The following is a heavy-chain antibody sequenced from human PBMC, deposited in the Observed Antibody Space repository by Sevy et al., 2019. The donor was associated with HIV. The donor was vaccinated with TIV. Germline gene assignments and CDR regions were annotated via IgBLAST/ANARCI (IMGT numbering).Heavy chain of an antibody. J-gene: IGHJ6*02. CDR2: LIGGGSRT. CDR1: GFSFSNYA. D-gene: IGHD2-8*02. Sequence: GGFLRLSCAASGFSFSNYAMSWVRQAPGKGLEWVSTLIGGGSRTYYADSVTGRFTISGDNSRNTLYLKMNSLRAEDTAVYYCAKRRVQSGLSGGGANYGWDVCGQGTTVTVSS. V-gene: IGHV3-23*01. CDR3: AKRRVQSGLSGGGANYGWDV.